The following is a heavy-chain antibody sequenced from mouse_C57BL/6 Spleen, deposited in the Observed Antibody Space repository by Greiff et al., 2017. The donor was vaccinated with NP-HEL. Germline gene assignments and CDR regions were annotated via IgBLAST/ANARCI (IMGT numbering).Heavy chain of an antibody. V-gene: IGHV5-9-1*02. CDR2: ISSGGDYI. D-gene: IGHD3-3*01. J-gene: IGHJ2*01. CDR1: GFTFSSYA. CDR3: TREGDQGYFDY. Sequence: EVMLVESGEGLVKPGGSLKLSCAASGFTFSSYAMSWVRQTPEKRLEWVAYISSGGDYIYYADTVKGRFTISRDNARNTLYLQMSSLKSEDTAMYYCTREGDQGYFDYWGQGTTLTVSS.